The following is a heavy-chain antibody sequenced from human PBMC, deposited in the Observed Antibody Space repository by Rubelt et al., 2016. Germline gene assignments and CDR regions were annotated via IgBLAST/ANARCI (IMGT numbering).Heavy chain of an antibody. V-gene: IGHV4-34*01. J-gene: IGHJ4*02. CDR1: GGSFSGYY. D-gene: IGHD3-10*01. Sequence: QVQLQQWGAGLLKPSETLSLTCAVYGGSFSGYYWSWIRQPPGKGLEWIGEINHSGSTNYNPSLKSRVTISVDTSKNQFSLKLSSVTAADTAVYYCARRRNYGSGSYRYFDYWGQGTLVTVSS. CDR3: ARRRNYGSGSYRYFDY. CDR2: INHSGST.